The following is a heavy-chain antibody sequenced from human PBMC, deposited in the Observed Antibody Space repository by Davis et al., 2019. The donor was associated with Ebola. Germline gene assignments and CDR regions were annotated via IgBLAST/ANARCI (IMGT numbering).Heavy chain of an antibody. J-gene: IGHJ4*02. CDR2: IYNGGRT. CDR1: GFIVSSNY. V-gene: IGHV3-53*04. CDR3: GVQGDY. Sequence: GGSLRLSCAASGFIVSSNYMTWVRQAPGKGLEWVSVIYNGGRTFYADSVKGRFTISRHNLKNMLYLQMNSLRPEDTAVYYCGVQGDYWGQGTLVTVSS.